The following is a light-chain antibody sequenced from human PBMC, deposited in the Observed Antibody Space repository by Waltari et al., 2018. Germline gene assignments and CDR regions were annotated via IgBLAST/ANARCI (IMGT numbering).Light chain of an antibody. CDR1: SGHSSYA. Sequence: ASLGASVKLTCTLSSGHSSYAIAWHQQQPEKGPRYLMKVNSDGSHIKGDGIPDRFSGSSSGAECYLTISSLQSEDEADYYCQTGGFGIWVFGGGTKLTVL. V-gene: IGLV4-69*01. CDR3: QTGGFGIWV. CDR2: VNSDGSH. J-gene: IGLJ3*02.